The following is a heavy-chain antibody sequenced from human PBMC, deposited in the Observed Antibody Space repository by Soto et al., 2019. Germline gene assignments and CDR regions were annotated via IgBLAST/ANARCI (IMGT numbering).Heavy chain of an antibody. J-gene: IGHJ6*02. D-gene: IGHD5-18*01. Sequence: PGESLKISCKGSGYSFTSYWISWVRQMPGKGLEWMGRIDPSDSYTNYSPSFQGHVTISADKSISTAYLQWSSLKASDTAMYYCARLGIQLWQNYYYYGMDVWGQGTTVTVSS. CDR3: ARLGIQLWQNYYYYGMDV. V-gene: IGHV5-10-1*01. CDR1: GYSFTSYW. CDR2: IDPSDSYT.